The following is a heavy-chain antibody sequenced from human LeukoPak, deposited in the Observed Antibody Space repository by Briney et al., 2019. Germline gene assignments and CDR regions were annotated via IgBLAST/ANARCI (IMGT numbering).Heavy chain of an antibody. CDR2: ISSGSTYV. CDR3: ARDPQRYCSSNSCLVDY. CDR1: GFTFSSYS. Sequence: TGGSLRLSCTASGFTFSSYSMNWVRQAPGKGLEWLSSISSGSTYVSYTDSVKGRFTISRDNAKNSLYLQMNSLTAEDTAVYYCARDPQRYCSSNSCLVDYWGQGTLVTVSS. V-gene: IGHV3-21*01. D-gene: IGHD2-2*01. J-gene: IGHJ4*02.